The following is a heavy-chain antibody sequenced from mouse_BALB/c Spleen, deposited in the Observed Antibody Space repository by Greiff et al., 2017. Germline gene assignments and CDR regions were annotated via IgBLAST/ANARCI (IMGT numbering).Heavy chain of an antibody. Sequence: EVKLMESGAELVRSGASVKLSCTASGFNIKDYYMHWVKQRPEQGLEWIGWIDPENGDTEYAPKFQGKATMTADTSSNTAYLQLSSLTSEDTAVYYCNPGYGNYGLDYWGQGTTLTVSS. J-gene: IGHJ2*01. CDR2: IDPENGDT. CDR3: NPGYGNYGLDY. V-gene: IGHV14-4*02. CDR1: GFNIKDYY. D-gene: IGHD2-10*02.